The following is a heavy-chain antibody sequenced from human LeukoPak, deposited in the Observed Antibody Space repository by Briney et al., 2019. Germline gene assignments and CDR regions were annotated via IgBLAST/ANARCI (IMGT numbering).Heavy chain of an antibody. CDR3: AKDRAYGGNSEVVS. V-gene: IGHV3-23*01. J-gene: IGHJ4*02. CDR2: ISGSGGST. D-gene: IGHD4-23*01. CDR1: GFTFSSYA. Sequence: GGSLRLSCAASGFTFSSYAMSWVRQAPGKGLEWVSGISGSGGSTYYSDSVKGRFTISRDNAKNTLYLQMNSLRAEDTAVFYCAKDRAYGGNSEVVSGGQGTLVTVSS.